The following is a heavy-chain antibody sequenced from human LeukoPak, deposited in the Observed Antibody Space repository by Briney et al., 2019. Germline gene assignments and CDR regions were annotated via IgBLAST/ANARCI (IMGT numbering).Heavy chain of an antibody. J-gene: IGHJ4*02. D-gene: IGHD6-19*01. Sequence: SETLSLTCTVSSASISSYYWGRIRQSPGKGLEWIGYIQNTGGTNYNPSLKSRVSISKDTSKNQFSLQVRSVTAADTAVYYCVKHGSGWSFDYWGQGTLVTVSS. CDR3: VKHGSGWSFDY. CDR2: IQNTGGT. V-gene: IGHV4-59*01. CDR1: SASISSYY.